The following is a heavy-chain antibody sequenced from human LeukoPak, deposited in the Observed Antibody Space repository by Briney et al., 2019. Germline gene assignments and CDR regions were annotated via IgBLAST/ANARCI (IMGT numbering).Heavy chain of an antibody. D-gene: IGHD2-2*01. J-gene: IGHJ3*02. CDR1: GYTFTGYY. CDR3: AREGGYCSSTSCYDDAFDI. Sequence: ASVKVSCKASGYTFTGYYMHWVRQAPGQGLEWMGWINPNSGGTNYAQKFQGWVTMTRDTSISTAYMELSRLRSDDTAVYYCAREGGYCSSTSCYDDAFDIWGQGTMVTVS. CDR2: INPNSGGT. V-gene: IGHV1-2*04.